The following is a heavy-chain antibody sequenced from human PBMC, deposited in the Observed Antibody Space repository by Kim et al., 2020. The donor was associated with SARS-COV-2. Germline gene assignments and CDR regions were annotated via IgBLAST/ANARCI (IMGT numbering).Heavy chain of an antibody. CDR3: AREGDIVATLDH. D-gene: IGHD5-12*01. J-gene: IGHJ4*02. Sequence: NNAQKFQGRVTMTRDTSISTAYMELSRLRSDDTAVYYCAREGDIVATLDHWGQGTLVTVSS. V-gene: IGHV1-2*02.